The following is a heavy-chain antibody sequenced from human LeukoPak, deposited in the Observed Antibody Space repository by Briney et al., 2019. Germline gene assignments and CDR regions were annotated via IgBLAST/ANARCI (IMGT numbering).Heavy chain of an antibody. CDR2: VNPNSGNT. J-gene: IGHJ6*02. CDR3: AREGSSWRYYYYYGMDV. V-gene: IGHV1-8*01. Sequence: ASVKVSCKASGYTFTSYDINWVRQATGQGLEWMGWVNPNSGNTGYAQKFQGRVTMTRNTSISTAYMELSSLRSEDTAVYYCAREGSSWRYYYYYGMDVWGQGTTVTVSS. CDR1: GYTFTSYD. D-gene: IGHD6-13*01.